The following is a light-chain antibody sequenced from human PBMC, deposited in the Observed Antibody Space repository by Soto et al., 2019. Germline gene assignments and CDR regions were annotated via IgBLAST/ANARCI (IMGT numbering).Light chain of an antibody. CDR1: QDIKNY. Sequence: DIQMTQSPSSLSASVGDRVTITCQASQDIKNYLNWYQQKPGKSPNLLIYDESNLKTGVPSRFSGSGSGTHFTFTISSLQPEDIATYYCQHYDHLPPLSFGGGTKVEIK. V-gene: IGKV1-33*01. CDR3: QHYDHLPPLS. J-gene: IGKJ4*01. CDR2: DES.